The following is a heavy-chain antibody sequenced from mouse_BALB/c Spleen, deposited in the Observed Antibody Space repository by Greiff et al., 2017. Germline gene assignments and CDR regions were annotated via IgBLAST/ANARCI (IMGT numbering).Heavy chain of an antibody. CDR2: ISDGGSYT. J-gene: IGHJ1*01. V-gene: IGHV5-4*02. Sequence: EVMLVESGGGLVKPGGSLKLSCAASGFTFSDYYMYWVRQTPEKRLEWVATISDGGSYTYYPDSVKGRFTISRDNAKNNLYLQMSSLKSEDTAMYYCARAPSPVVADWYFDVWGAGTTVTVSS. CDR3: ARAPSPVVADWYFDV. CDR1: GFTFSDYY. D-gene: IGHD1-1*01.